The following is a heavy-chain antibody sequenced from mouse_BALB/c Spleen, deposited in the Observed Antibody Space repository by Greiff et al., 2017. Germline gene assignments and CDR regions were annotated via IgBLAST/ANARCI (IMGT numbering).Heavy chain of an antibody. J-gene: IGHJ3*01. D-gene: IGHD2-4*01. CDR1: GYSITSDYA. V-gene: IGHV3-2*02. Sequence: EVQLQESGPGLVKPSQSLSLTCTVTGYSITSDYAWTWIRQFPGNKLEWMGSISYSGSTSYNPSLKSRISITRDTSKNQFFLQLNSVTTEDTAPYYCARKDDDYDLGFAYWGQGTLVTVSA. CDR3: ARKDDDYDLGFAY. CDR2: ISYSGST.